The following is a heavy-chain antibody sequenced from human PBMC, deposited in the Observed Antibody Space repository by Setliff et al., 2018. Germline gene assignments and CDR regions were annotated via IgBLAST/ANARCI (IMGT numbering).Heavy chain of an antibody. CDR1: GDSFSNYA. D-gene: IGHD2-15*01. CDR2: IIPMFGTP. Sequence: GPSVKVSCKASGDSFSNYAISWVRQAPGQGLEWMGGIIPMFGTPAYTQKFQDRVTITTDESPSTAYMELNSLTSEDTAVYYCARSPAVLGIVYLDPWGQGTLVTVSS. V-gene: IGHV1-69*05. CDR3: ARSPAVLGIVYLDP. J-gene: IGHJ5*02.